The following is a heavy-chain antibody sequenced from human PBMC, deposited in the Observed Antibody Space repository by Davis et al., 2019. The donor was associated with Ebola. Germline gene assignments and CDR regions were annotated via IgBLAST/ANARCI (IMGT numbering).Heavy chain of an antibody. V-gene: IGHV3-23*01. CDR3: AKVEVVLFGDYMDV. J-gene: IGHJ6*03. CDR2: FNGRGGNS. CDR1: GFTLSSNA. Sequence: PAGSLTLSCAASGFTLSSNALSWVRQAPGKGLEWVSTFNGRGGNSYYADSVKGRFTISRDNSKKTLYLRMNSLRAEDTAVYYCAKVEVVLFGDYMDVWGKGTTVTVSS. D-gene: IGHD2-2*01.